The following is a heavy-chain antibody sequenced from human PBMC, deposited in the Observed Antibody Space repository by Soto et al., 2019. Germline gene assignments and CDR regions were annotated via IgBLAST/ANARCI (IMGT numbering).Heavy chain of an antibody. CDR3: ARDYDSSGDY. D-gene: IGHD3-22*01. CDR1: GGSISTSSYY. V-gene: IGHV4-39*01. Sequence: QLQLQESGPGLVKPSETLSLTCTVSGGSISTSSYYWGWIRQPPGKGLEWIGSIYYSGSTYYNPSRKSRVTISVDTSKNQFSLKLSSVTAADPAVYYCARDYDSSGDYWGQGTLVTVSS. J-gene: IGHJ4*02. CDR2: IYYSGST.